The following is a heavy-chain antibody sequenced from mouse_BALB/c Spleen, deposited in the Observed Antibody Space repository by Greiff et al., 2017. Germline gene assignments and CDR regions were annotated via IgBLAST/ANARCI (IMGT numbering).Heavy chain of an antibody. D-gene: IGHD1-1*01. Sequence: QVHVKQSGAELVRPGASVTLSCKASGYTFTDYEMHWVKQTPVHGLEWIGAIDPETGGTAYNQKFKGKATLTADKSSSTAYMELRSLTSEDSAVYYCLTTEDYWGQGTTLTVSS. V-gene: IGHV1-15*01. CDR1: GYTFTDYE. CDR2: IDPETGGT. J-gene: IGHJ2*01. CDR3: LTTEDY.